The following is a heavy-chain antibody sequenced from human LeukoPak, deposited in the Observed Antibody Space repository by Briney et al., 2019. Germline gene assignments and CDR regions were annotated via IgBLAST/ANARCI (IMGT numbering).Heavy chain of an antibody. CDR2: ISAYNGNT. J-gene: IGHJ4*02. CDR1: GYTFTSYG. D-gene: IGHD3-22*01. V-gene: IGHV1-18*01. Sequence: ASVKVSCKASGYTFTSYGISWVRQAPGQGLEWMGWISAYNGNTNYAQKFQGRVTMTRDTSISTAYMELSRLRSDDTAVYYCARVTQEYYDSSGYNSDYWGQGTLVTVSS. CDR3: ARVTQEYYDSSGYNSDY.